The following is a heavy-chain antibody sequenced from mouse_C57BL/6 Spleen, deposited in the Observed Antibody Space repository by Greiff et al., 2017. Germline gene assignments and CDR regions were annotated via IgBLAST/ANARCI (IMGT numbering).Heavy chain of an antibody. CDR1: GYTFTSYW. CDR2: INPSNGGT. CDR3: ALITTVVATGYYAMDY. Sequence: QVQLQQPGTELVKPGASVKLSCKASGYTFTSYWMHWVKQRPGQGLEWIGNINPSNGGTNYNEKFKSKATLTVDKSSSTAYMQLSSLTSEDSAVYYCALITTVVATGYYAMDYWGKGTSVTVAS. J-gene: IGHJ4*01. V-gene: IGHV1-53*01. D-gene: IGHD1-1*01.